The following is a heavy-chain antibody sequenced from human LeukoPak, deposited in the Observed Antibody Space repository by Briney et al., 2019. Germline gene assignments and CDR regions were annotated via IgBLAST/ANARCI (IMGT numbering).Heavy chain of an antibody. CDR3: ARDYAGSPDY. D-gene: IGHD3-10*01. J-gene: IGHJ4*02. V-gene: IGHV3-74*03. CDR1: GFTFSTYW. Sequence: GGSLRLSCTASGFTFSTYWINWVRHSPGKGLVWVALINGDGSTTTHADSVKGRFTISRDNAKNTAYLQMNSLRDEDTAVYYCARDYAGSPDYWGQGTLVTVSA. CDR2: INGDGSTT.